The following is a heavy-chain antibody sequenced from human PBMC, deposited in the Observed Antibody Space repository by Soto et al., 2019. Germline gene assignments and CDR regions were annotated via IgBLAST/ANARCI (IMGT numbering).Heavy chain of an antibody. Sequence: GGSLRLSCAASGFTFSSYGMHWVRQAPGKGLEWVAVIWYDGSNKYYADSVKGRFTISRDNSKNTLYLQMNSLRAEDTAVYYCARDYRLTGTTADYWGQGTLVTVSS. CDR1: GFTFSSYG. CDR2: IWYDGSNK. J-gene: IGHJ4*02. V-gene: IGHV3-33*01. CDR3: ARDYRLTGTTADY. D-gene: IGHD4-17*01.